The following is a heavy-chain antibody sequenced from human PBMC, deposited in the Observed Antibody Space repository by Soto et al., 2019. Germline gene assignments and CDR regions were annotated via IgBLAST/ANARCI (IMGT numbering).Heavy chain of an antibody. CDR2: IKSKTDGGTT. Sequence: PGGSLRLSCAASGFTFSNAWMSWVRQAPGKGLEWVGRIKSKTDGGTTDYAAPVKGRFTISRDDSKNTLYLQMNSLKTEDTAVYYCTPTHPTGTPTDYWGQGTLVTVSS. V-gene: IGHV3-15*01. CDR3: TPTHPTGTPTDY. J-gene: IGHJ4*02. CDR1: GFTFSNAW. D-gene: IGHD1-1*01.